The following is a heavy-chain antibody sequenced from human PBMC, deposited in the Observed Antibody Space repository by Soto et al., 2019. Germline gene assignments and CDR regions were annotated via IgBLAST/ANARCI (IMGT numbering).Heavy chain of an antibody. CDR3: ARDPGVGPAGGMDV. V-gene: IGHV4-30-4*01. CDR2: IYYSGST. CDR1: GGSISSGEYY. Sequence: QVQLQESGPGLVKPSQTLSLTCTVSGGSISSGEYYWGWIRQPPGKDLEWSGEIYYSGSTYYNPSLKSRVTISVDTSKNQFSLKLRSVTAADTAVYYCARDPGVGPAGGMDVWGQGTTVTVSS. J-gene: IGHJ6*02. D-gene: IGHD2-2*01.